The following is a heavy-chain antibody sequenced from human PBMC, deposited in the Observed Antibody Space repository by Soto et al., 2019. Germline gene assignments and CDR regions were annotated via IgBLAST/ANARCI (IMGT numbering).Heavy chain of an antibody. CDR1: GGSVSSGSYY. D-gene: IGHD6-19*01. V-gene: IGHV4-61*01. J-gene: IGHJ5*02. CDR3: ARTNIAVAGTGVWFDP. Sequence: SETLSLTCTVSGGSVSSGSYYRSWIRQPPGKGLEWIGYIYYSGSTNYNPSLKSRVTISVDTSKNQFSLKLSSVTAADTAVYYCARTNIAVAGTGVWFDPWGQGTLVTVSS. CDR2: IYYSGST.